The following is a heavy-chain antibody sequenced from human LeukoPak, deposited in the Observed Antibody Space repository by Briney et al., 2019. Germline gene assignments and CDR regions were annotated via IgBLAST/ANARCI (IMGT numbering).Heavy chain of an antibody. D-gene: IGHD3-10*01. Sequence: PGGSLRLSCAASGFTVSSNYMSWVRQAPGEGLEWVAVIYSGGSTYYTDSVKGRFTISRDNSKNTLYLQMNSLRAEDTAVYYCAREARDSGSYEGFDYWGQGTLVTVSS. J-gene: IGHJ4*02. CDR1: GFTVSSNY. CDR3: AREARDSGSYEGFDY. CDR2: IYSGGST. V-gene: IGHV3-53*01.